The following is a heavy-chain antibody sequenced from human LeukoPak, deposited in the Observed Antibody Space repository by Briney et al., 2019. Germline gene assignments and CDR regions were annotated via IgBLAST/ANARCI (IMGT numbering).Heavy chain of an antibody. CDR3: ARDGVGATALRDAFDI. V-gene: IGHV1-69*13. CDR2: IIPIFGTA. Sequence: SVKVSCKASGGTFSSYAISWVRQAPGQGLEWMGGIIPIFGTANYAQKFQGRVTITADESTSTAYMELSSLRSEDTAVYYCARDGVGATALRDAFDIWGQGTMVTVSS. J-gene: IGHJ3*02. CDR1: GGTFSSYA. D-gene: IGHD1-26*01.